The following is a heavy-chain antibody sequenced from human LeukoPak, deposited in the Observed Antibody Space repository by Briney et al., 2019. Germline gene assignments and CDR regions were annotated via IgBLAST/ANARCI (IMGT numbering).Heavy chain of an antibody. V-gene: IGHV3-11*01. J-gene: IGHJ5*02. D-gene: IGHD3-9*01. CDR3: ARGVTYYDILTGYYKSPGWFDP. CDR2: ISSSGSTI. Sequence: GGSLRLSCAASGFTFSDYYMSWIRQAPGKGLEWVSYISSSGSTIYYADSVKGRFTISRDNAKNSLYLKMNSLRAEDTAVYYCARGVTYYDILTGYYKSPGWFDPWGQGTLVTVSS. CDR1: GFTFSDYY.